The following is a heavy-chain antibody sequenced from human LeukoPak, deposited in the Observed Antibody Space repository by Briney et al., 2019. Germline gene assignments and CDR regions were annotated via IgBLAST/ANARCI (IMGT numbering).Heavy chain of an antibody. V-gene: IGHV3-23*01. CDR3: AKLHNLNSDY. J-gene: IGHJ4*02. CDR1: GFTFSDYA. Sequence: PGGSLRLSCAASGFTFSDYAMNWVSQAPGKGLEWVSTISGSGGSTYYAGSVKGRFTISRDNSKTTLYLQMNSLRAEDTAVYYCAKLHNLNSDYWGQGTLVTVSS. CDR2: ISGSGGST. D-gene: IGHD1-14*01.